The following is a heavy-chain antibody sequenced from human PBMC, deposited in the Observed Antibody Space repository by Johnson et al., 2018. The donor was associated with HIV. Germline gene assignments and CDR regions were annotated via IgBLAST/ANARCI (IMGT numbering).Heavy chain of an antibody. D-gene: IGHD2-15*01. J-gene: IGHJ3*02. CDR2: ISGSSSGI. Sequence: VQLVESGGGLVKPGGSLRLSCAASGFTFSDYYMSWIRQAPGKGLEWVSYISGSSSGIYYADPVKGRFTISRDNSKNTLYLQMNSLRAEDTAVYYCARSVGYCSGGSCSPDAFDIWGQGTMVTVSS. CDR1: GFTFSDYY. CDR3: ARSVGYCSGGSCSPDAFDI. V-gene: IGHV3-11*04.